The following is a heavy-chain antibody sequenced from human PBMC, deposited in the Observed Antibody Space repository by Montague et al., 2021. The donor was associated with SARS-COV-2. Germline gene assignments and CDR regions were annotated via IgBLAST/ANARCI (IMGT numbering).Heavy chain of an antibody. CDR3: AHLIRYYDIFTGIPFDD. D-gene: IGHD3-9*01. J-gene: IGHJ4*02. CDR1: GFSLSTPNVG. V-gene: IGHV2-5*01. CDR2: IYSNGDK. Sequence: PALVKPTQTLTLTCTFSGFSLSTPNVGVAWIRQPPGKALVWLAVIYSNGDKRYSPSLQRRLTITKDTSRNQVVLPLTNVDPLDTATYYCAHLIRYYDIFTGIPFDDWGQGTQVTVSS.